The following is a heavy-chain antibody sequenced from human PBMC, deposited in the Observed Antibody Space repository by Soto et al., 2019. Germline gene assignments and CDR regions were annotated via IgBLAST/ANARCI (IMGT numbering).Heavy chain of an antibody. J-gene: IGHJ3*02. D-gene: IGHD2-21*02. CDR1: GFTFSSYG. V-gene: IGHV3-30*03. Sequence: GGSLRLSCAASGFTFSSYGMHWVRQAPDKGLEWVAHMSYDGSNKYYADSVKGRFTISRDNSKNTLYLQMNSLRAEDTAVYYCARYIVVVTATYAFDIWGQGTMVTVSS. CDR3: ARYIVVVTATYAFDI. CDR2: MSYDGSNK.